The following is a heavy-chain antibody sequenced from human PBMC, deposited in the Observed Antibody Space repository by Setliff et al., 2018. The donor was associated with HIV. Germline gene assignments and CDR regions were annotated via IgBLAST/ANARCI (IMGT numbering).Heavy chain of an antibody. CDR3: ARHVGDTFDI. Sequence: GESLKISCRGSGYRFTDYWIGWVRQMPGKGLEWMGVIYPGDSDTRYNPSFQGQVAISADKSTSTAYLQWNSLKASDTAMYYCARHVGDTFDIWGQGTMVTVSS. CDR2: IYPGDSDT. J-gene: IGHJ3*02. V-gene: IGHV5-51*01. CDR1: GYRFTDYW. D-gene: IGHD3-16*01.